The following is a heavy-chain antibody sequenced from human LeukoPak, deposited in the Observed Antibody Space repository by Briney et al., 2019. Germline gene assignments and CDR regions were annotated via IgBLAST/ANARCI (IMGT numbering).Heavy chain of an antibody. Sequence: ASVKVSCKASGGTFSSYAISWVRQAPGQGLEWMGWISAYNGNTNYAQKLQGRVTMTTDTSTSTAYMELRSLRSDDTAVYYCARTKYQLLFIDYWGQGILVTVSS. J-gene: IGHJ4*02. CDR3: ARTKYQLLFIDY. V-gene: IGHV1-18*01. CDR2: ISAYNGNT. CDR1: GGTFSSYA. D-gene: IGHD2-2*01.